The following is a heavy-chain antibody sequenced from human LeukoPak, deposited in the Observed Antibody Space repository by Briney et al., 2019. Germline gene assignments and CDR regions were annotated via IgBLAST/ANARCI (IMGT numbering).Heavy chain of an antibody. CDR3: ARGGRASPARPFHPGIWFSP. D-gene: IGHD1-1*01. V-gene: IGHV4-34*01. Sequence: PSETLSLTCGVYGGSLSGYSWSWIRQPPGKGLGWIGEVNHRGGTTYNPSLKSRVTISVDTSKNQFSLRLNSVTAADTAVYYCARGGRASPARPFHPGIWFSPWGRGTLVTVSS. J-gene: IGHJ5*02. CDR1: GGSLSGYS. CDR2: VNHRGGT.